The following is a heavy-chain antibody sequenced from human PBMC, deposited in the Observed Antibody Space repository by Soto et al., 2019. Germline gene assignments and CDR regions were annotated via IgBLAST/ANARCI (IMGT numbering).Heavy chain of an antibody. D-gene: IGHD3-9*01. Sequence: SETLSLTCTVSGGSISSYYWSWIRQPPGKGLEWIGYIYYSGSTNYNPSLKSRVTISVDTSKNQFSLKLSSVTAADTAVYYCATLKIRYLENYWGQGTLVTVYS. CDR1: GGSISSYY. J-gene: IGHJ4*02. CDR3: ATLKIRYLENY. CDR2: IYYSGST. V-gene: IGHV4-59*12.